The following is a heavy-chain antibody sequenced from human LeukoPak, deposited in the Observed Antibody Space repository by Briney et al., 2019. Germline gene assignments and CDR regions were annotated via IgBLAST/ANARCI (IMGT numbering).Heavy chain of an antibody. CDR2: IWYDGSNK. Sequence: GGSLRLSCAASGFTFSSYGMHWVRQAPGKGLEWVAVIWYDGSNKYYADSVKGRFTISRDNSKNTLYLQMNSLRAEDTAVYYCARAYCSSTSCYGWMLFDPWGQGTLVTVSS. D-gene: IGHD2-2*01. J-gene: IGHJ5*02. CDR3: ARAYCSSTSCYGWMLFDP. CDR1: GFTFSSYG. V-gene: IGHV3-33*01.